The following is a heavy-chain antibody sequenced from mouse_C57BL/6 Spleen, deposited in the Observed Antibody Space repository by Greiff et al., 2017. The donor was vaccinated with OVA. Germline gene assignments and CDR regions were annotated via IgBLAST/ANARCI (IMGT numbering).Heavy chain of an antibody. D-gene: IGHD1-1*01. J-gene: IGHJ4*01. CDR1: GYTFTSYG. Sequence: QVQLQQSGAELARPGASVKLSCKASGYTFTSYGISWVKQRTGQGLEWIGEIYPRSGNTKYNEKFKGKATLTADTSSSTAYMQLSSLTSEDSAVYYCARGYYGSSYEAMDYWGQGTSVTVSS. CDR3: ARGYYGSSYEAMDY. CDR2: IYPRSGNT. V-gene: IGHV1-81*01.